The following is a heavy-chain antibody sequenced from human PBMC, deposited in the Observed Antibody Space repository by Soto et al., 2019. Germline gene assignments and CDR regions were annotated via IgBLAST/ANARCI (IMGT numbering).Heavy chain of an antibody. D-gene: IGHD3-22*01. CDR2: IWYDGSNK. CDR1: GFTFSSYG. Sequence: GESLKISCAASGFTFSSYGMHWVRQAPGKGLEWVAVIWYDGSNKYYADSVKGRFTISRDNSKNTLYLQMNSLRAEDTAVYYCARGPPIKDDSSGYWPPAEPIDYWGQGTLVTVSS. V-gene: IGHV3-33*01. J-gene: IGHJ4*02. CDR3: ARGPPIKDDSSGYWPPAEPIDY.